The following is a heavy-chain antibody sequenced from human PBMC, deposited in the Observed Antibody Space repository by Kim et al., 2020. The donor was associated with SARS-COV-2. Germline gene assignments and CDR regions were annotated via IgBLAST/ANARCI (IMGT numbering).Heavy chain of an antibody. J-gene: IGHJ4*02. CDR1: GFTFTKAW. V-gene: IGHV3-15*01. CDR2: IKSETDGGTI. D-gene: IGHD6-13*01. CDR3: TTARPGIHSY. Sequence: GGSLRLSCAASGFTFTKAWMTWVRQAPGKGLEWVGRIKSETDGGTIDYATAVKDRFTISRDDSKNTLYLQMNSLKTEDTAVYFRTTARPGIHSYWGQGTLLTVSS.